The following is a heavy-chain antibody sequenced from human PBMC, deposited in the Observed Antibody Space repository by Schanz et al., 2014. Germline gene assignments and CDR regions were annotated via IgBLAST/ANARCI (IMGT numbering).Heavy chain of an antibody. CDR3: ARGFDFWDR. CDR1: GYTLSAYS. V-gene: IGHV1-46*01. D-gene: IGHD3-3*01. Sequence: QVQLVQSGTQVKKPGASVKVSCKASGYTLSAYSLHWVRQAPGQGLEWMGMINPSGGSTTYAQKFQGRVTMTRDTSTSTVYMELSSLTSEDTAVHYCARGFDFWDRWGQGTLVIVSS. J-gene: IGHJ4*02. CDR2: INPSGGST.